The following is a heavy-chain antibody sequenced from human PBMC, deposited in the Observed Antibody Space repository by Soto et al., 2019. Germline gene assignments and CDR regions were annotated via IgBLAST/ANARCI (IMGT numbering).Heavy chain of an antibody. CDR3: ARAAAYCLDS. CDR2: IYHSGRT. V-gene: IGHV4-4*02. CDR1: GGSISTGNW. Sequence: QVQLQELGPGLVKPSETLPLTCAVSGGSISTGNWWSWARQPPGKGLEWIGEIYHSGRTNYNPSLKSRVSISVDTSKNQFSLKLTSVTAADTAIYYCARAAAYCLDSWGQGTLVTVAS. J-gene: IGHJ4*02. D-gene: IGHD6-25*01.